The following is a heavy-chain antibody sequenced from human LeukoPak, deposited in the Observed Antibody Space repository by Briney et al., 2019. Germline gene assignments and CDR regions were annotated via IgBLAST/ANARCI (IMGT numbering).Heavy chain of an antibody. CDR3: ARFMLFWSGTFDY. D-gene: IGHD3-3*01. CDR1: GFTFSSYW. Sequence: GGSLRLSCAASGFTFSSYWMSWVRQAPGKGLEWVANIKQDGSEKYYVDSVKGRFTISRDNAKNSQYLQMNSLRAEDTAVYYCARFMLFWSGTFDYWGQGTLVTVSS. CDR2: IKQDGSEK. V-gene: IGHV3-7*01. J-gene: IGHJ4*02.